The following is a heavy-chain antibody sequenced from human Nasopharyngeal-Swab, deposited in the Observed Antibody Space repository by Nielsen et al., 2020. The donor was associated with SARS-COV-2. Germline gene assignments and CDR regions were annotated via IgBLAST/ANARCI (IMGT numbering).Heavy chain of an antibody. CDR3: ARQLWLVDYSYGMDV. J-gene: IGHJ6*02. Sequence: KVSCKGSGYSFTSYWIGWVRQLPGKGLEWMGIIYPGDSDTTYSSSFQGQVTISADKSISTAYLQWSSLKASDTAMYYCARQLWLVDYSYGMDVWGQGTTVTVSS. CDR1: GYSFTSYW. CDR2: IYPGDSDT. V-gene: IGHV5-51*01. D-gene: IGHD5-18*01.